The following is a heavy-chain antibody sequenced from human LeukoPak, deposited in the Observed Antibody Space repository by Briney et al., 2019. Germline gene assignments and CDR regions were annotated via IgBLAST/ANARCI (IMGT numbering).Heavy chain of an antibody. V-gene: IGHV4-38-2*02. Sequence: KSSETLSLTCSVSGYAISSGYFWGWIRPPPGKGLEWIGTIYHSGSTYYNPSLKSRVTISVDTSKSQFSLKLSSVTAADTAVYYCARGYSSSWYFNWFDPWGQGTLVTVSS. CDR1: GYAISSGYF. CDR2: IYHSGST. J-gene: IGHJ5*02. CDR3: ARGYSSSWYFNWFDP. D-gene: IGHD6-13*01.